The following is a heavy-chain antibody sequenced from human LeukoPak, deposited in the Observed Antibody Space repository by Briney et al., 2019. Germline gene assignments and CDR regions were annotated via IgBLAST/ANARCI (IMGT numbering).Heavy chain of an antibody. CDR2: MSWNGGTT. CDR1: GFTFDDYG. V-gene: IGHV3-20*04. J-gene: IGHJ4*02. Sequence: PGGSLGLSCAGSGFTFDDYGMNWVRQAPGKGLEWVSGMSWNGGTTGYADSVKGRFTISRDNAKNSLYLHMNSLRAEDTALYSCARDRSYGAFDYWGQGTLVTVSS. D-gene: IGHD1-26*01. CDR3: ARDRSYGAFDY.